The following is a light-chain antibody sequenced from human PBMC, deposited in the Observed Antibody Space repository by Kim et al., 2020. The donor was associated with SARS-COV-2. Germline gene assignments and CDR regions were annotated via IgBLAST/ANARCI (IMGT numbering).Light chain of an antibody. J-gene: IGKJ4*01. Sequence: EIVLTQSPATLSFSPGERATLPCRASQSVSSYLAWYQQKPGQAPRLLIYDASNRATGIPARFSGSGSGTDFTLTISSLEPEDFAVYYCQQHSNSLTFGGGTKVDIK. V-gene: IGKV3-11*01. CDR1: QSVSSY. CDR2: DAS. CDR3: QQHSNSLT.